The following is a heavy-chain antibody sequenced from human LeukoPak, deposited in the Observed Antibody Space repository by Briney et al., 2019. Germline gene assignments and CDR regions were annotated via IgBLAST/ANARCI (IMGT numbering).Heavy chain of an antibody. CDR1: GYTLTELS. CDR3: ATAQYWATNYYYYGMDV. CDR2: FDPEDGET. D-gene: IGHD2-8*02. J-gene: IGHJ6*02. V-gene: IGHV1-24*01. Sequence: ASVKVSCKVSGYTLTELSMHWVRQAPGKGLEWMGGFDPEDGETIYAQKFQGRVTMTEDPSTDTAYMELSSLRSEDTAVYYCATAQYWATNYYYYGMDVWGQGTTVTVSS.